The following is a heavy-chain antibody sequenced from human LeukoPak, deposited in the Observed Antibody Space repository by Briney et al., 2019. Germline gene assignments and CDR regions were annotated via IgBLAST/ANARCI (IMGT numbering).Heavy chain of an antibody. V-gene: IGHV4-34*01. J-gene: IGHJ4*02. CDR1: GGSFSGYY. D-gene: IGHD2-2*01. CDR3: ARGPYCSSTSCYARRQFDY. CDR2: INHSGTT. Sequence: PSETLSLTCAVYGGSFSGYYWGWIRQPPGKGLEWMGEINHSGTTNSHPSLKSRVTISVDKSKNQFSLKLSSVPDADTAVYYCARGPYCSSTSCYARRQFDYWGQGTLVTVSS.